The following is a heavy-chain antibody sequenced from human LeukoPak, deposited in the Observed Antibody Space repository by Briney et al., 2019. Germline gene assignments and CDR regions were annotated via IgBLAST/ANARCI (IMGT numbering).Heavy chain of an antibody. J-gene: IGHJ5*02. CDR3: ARGTYSGSYYDRWFDP. D-gene: IGHD1-26*01. V-gene: IGHV1-2*02. CDR2: INPNSGGT. Sequence: ASVKVFCKASGYTFTGYYMHWVRQAPGQGLEWMGWINPNSGGTNYAQKFQGRVTMTRDTSISTAYMELSRLRSDDTAVYYCARGTYSGSYYDRWFDPWGQGTLVTVSS. CDR1: GYTFTGYY.